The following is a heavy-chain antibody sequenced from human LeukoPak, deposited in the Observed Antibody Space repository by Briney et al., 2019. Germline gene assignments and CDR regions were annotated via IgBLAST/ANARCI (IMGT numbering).Heavy chain of an antibody. Sequence: ASVKVSCKASQYTFTGYYMHWVRQAPGQGLEWMGRINPNSGGTDYAQKFQGRVTMTRDTSISTAYMELSRLRSDDTAVYYCATDCSSTSCYIDHDAFDIWGQGTMVTVSS. J-gene: IGHJ3*02. V-gene: IGHV1-2*06. CDR2: INPNSGGT. CDR1: QYTFTGYY. CDR3: ATDCSSTSCYIDHDAFDI. D-gene: IGHD2-2*02.